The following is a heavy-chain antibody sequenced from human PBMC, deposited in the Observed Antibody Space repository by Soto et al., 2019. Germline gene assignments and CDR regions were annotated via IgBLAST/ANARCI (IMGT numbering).Heavy chain of an antibody. D-gene: IGHD3-9*01. CDR3: ARQSYDILTGYSSPYYFDY. Sequence: PSETLSLTCTVSGGSISSSSYYWGWIRQPPGKGLEWIGSIYYSGSTCYNPSLKSRVTISVDTSKNQFSLKLSSVTAADTAVYYCARQSYDILTGYSSPYYFDYWGQGTLVTVSS. CDR2: IYYSGST. J-gene: IGHJ4*02. CDR1: GGSISSSSYY. V-gene: IGHV4-39*01.